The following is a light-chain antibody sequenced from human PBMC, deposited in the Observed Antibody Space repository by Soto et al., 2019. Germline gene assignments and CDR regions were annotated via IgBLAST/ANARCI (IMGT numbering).Light chain of an antibody. Sequence: EIVLTQSPATLSLSPGERATLSCRASQSVSSYLAWYQQKPGQAPRLLIYDASNRATRLPARFSGSGSGTDFTLTISSLEPEDFAVYYCQQRSNWVTFGPGTKVDIK. CDR1: QSVSSY. CDR3: QQRSNWVT. J-gene: IGKJ3*01. CDR2: DAS. V-gene: IGKV3-11*01.